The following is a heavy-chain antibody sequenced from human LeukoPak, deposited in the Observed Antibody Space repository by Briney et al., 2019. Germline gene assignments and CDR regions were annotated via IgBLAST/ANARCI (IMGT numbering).Heavy chain of an antibody. CDR2: IYYSGST. CDR1: GGSISSYY. CDR3: ASARQWLAFDY. J-gene: IGHJ4*02. Sequence: PSETLSLTCTVSGGSISSYYWSWIRQPPGKGLEWIGNIYYSGSTNYNPSLENRVTISIDTSKNQFSLKLSSVTAADTAVYYCASARQWLAFDYWGQGTLVTVSS. D-gene: IGHD6-19*01. V-gene: IGHV4-59*01.